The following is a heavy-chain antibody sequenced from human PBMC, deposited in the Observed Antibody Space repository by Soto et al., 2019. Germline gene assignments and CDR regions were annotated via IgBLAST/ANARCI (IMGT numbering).Heavy chain of an antibody. J-gene: IGHJ4*02. CDR1: GFTFSDYY. D-gene: IGHD5-18*01. CDR2: ISSSGTSI. Sequence: QVQLVESGGGLVKPGGSLRLSCATSGFTFSDYYMSWIRQAPGKGLEWVSHISSSGTSIYYADSVKGRFTISRDNAKNSQYLQMNSLRAEDTAVYYCTRSPTTWERGYIYGLTQYWGQGTLVTVTS. V-gene: IGHV3-11*01. CDR3: TRSPTTWERGYIYGLTQY.